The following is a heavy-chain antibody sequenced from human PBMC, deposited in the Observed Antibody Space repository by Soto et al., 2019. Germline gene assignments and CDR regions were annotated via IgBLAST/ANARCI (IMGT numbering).Heavy chain of an antibody. D-gene: IGHD3-22*01. CDR3: AKVXGYYDSSGYHRYDAFDI. CDR1: GFTFSSYG. V-gene: IGHV3-30*18. Sequence: GGSLRLSCAASGFTFSSYGMHWVRQAPGKGLEWVAVISYDGSNKYYADSVKGRFTISRDNSKNTLYLQMNSLRAEDTAVYYCAKVXGYYDSSGYHRYDAFDIWGQGTMVTVSS. J-gene: IGHJ3*02. CDR2: ISYDGSNK.